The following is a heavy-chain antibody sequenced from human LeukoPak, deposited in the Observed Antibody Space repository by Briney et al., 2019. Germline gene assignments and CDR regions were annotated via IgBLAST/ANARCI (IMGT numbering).Heavy chain of an antibody. CDR3: LIVGAHGHFDY. CDR1: GNTFSSYS. D-gene: IGHD1-26*01. CDR2: IIHVFDTA. J-gene: IGHJ4*02. V-gene: IGHV1-69*13. Sequence: ASVKVSCKGSGNTFSSYSISWVRQAPGQGLEWMGGIIHVFDTANYAQKFQGRVTITADESTSTAYMELSSLRSEDTAVYYCLIVGAHGHFDYWGQGTLVTVSS.